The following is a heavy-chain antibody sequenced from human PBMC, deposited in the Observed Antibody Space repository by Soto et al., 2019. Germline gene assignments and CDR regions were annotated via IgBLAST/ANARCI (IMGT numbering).Heavy chain of an antibody. CDR2: ISSSSGYI. CDR3: ARDRGCSGGSCYYRYYYGMDV. Sequence: GGSLRLSCAASGFTFSSYSMKWVRQAPGKGLEWVSSISSSSGYIYYADSVKSRFTISRDNAKNSLYLQMNSLRAEDTAVYYCARDRGCSGGSCYYRYYYGMDVWGQGTTVTVSS. J-gene: IGHJ6*02. CDR1: GFTFSSYS. D-gene: IGHD2-15*01. V-gene: IGHV3-21*01.